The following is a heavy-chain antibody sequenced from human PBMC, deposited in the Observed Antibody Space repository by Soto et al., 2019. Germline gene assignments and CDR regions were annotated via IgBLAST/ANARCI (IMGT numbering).Heavy chain of an antibody. V-gene: IGHV3-30*03. Sequence: QVQLVESGGGVVQPGRSLRLSCAASGFTFSSYGMHWVRQAPGKGLEWVAVISYDGSNKYYADSVKGRFTISRDNSKNTLYLQMNSLRAEDTAVYYCATKLTAYYFDYWGQGTLVTVSS. CDR2: ISYDGSNK. J-gene: IGHJ4*02. D-gene: IGHD1-26*01. CDR3: ATKLTAYYFDY. CDR1: GFTFSSYG.